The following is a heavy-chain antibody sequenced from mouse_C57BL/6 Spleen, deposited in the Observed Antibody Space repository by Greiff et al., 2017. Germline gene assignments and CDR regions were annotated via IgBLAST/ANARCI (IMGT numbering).Heavy chain of an antibody. D-gene: IGHD2-10*02. V-gene: IGHV1-82*01. CDR2: IYPGDGDT. CDR3: ARSYGNYGYAMDY. Sequence: LVESGPELVKPGASVKISCKASGYAFSSSWMNWVKQRPGKGLEWIGRIYPGDGDTNYNGKFKGKATLTADKSSSTAYMQLSSLTSEDSAVYFCARSYGNYGYAMDYWGQGTSVTVSS. CDR1: GYAFSSSW. J-gene: IGHJ4*01.